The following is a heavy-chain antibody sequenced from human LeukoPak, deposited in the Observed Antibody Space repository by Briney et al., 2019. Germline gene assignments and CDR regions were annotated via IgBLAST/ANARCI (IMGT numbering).Heavy chain of an antibody. CDR1: GFTFSSYS. CDR3: ARGGCSSTSCHSDY. V-gene: IGHV3-21*01. CDR2: ISSSSSYI. J-gene: IGHJ4*02. Sequence: GGSLRLSCAASGFTFSSYSMNWVRQAPGKGLEWVSSISSSSSYIYYADSVKGRFTISRDNAKNSLCLQMNSLRAEDTAVYYCARGGCSSTSCHSDYWGQGTLVTVSS. D-gene: IGHD2-2*01.